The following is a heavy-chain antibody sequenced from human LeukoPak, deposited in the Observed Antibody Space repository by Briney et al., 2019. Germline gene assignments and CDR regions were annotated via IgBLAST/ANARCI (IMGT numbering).Heavy chain of an antibody. Sequence: ASLKVSCKASGHTFTNYHINWVRQAPGQGLEWMGWINPNTGDRGYAQKFQGRVSITTDTSISTAYMELGSPRSEDTAVYFCARTTSLIASGYDYWGQGTLVTVSS. J-gene: IGHJ4*02. D-gene: IGHD2-21*01. CDR3: ARTTSLIASGYDY. V-gene: IGHV1-8*03. CDR1: GHTFTNYH. CDR2: INPNTGDR.